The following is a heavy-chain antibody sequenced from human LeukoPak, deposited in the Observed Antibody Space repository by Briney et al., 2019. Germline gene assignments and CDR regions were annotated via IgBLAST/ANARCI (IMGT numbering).Heavy chain of an antibody. J-gene: IGHJ3*02. CDR2: IIPIFGTA. CDR3: ARGAFYDSSGGGAFDI. Sequence: ASVKVSCKASGGTFSSYAISLVRQAPGQGLEWMGGIIPIFGTANYAQKFQGRVTITTDESTSTAYMELSSLRSEDTAVYYCARGAFYDSSGGGAFDIWGQGTMVTVSS. V-gene: IGHV1-69*05. D-gene: IGHD3-22*01. CDR1: GGTFSSYA.